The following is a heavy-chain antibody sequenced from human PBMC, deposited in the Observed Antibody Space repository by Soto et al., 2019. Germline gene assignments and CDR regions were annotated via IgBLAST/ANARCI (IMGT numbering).Heavy chain of an antibody. CDR2: IYSNGST. Sequence: SETLFLTCTVSGGSISAYYWSWIRQPAGKGLEWIGRIYSNGSTYCNPSLKSRLTMSLDTSSKRFSLRSDDTAVYYCARGAFDRSGNYLAGWFDPWGQGTLVTVSS. CDR1: GGSISAYY. D-gene: IGHD3-22*01. CDR3: ARGAFDRSGNYLAGWFDP. V-gene: IGHV4-4*07. J-gene: IGHJ5*02.